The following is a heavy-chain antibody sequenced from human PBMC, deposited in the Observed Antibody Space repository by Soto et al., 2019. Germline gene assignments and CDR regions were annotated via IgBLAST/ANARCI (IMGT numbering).Heavy chain of an antibody. Sequence: GESLKISCKGSGYSFTSYWISWVRQMPGKGLEWMGRIDPSDSYTNYGPSFQGHVTISADKSISTAYLQWSSLKASDTAMYYCATHRLLTPGQYYYYYGMYVWGQGTTVTVSS. CDR2: IDPSDSYT. CDR1: GYSFTSYW. J-gene: IGHJ6*02. V-gene: IGHV5-10-1*01. D-gene: IGHD2-21*02. CDR3: ATHRLLTPGQYYYYYGMYV.